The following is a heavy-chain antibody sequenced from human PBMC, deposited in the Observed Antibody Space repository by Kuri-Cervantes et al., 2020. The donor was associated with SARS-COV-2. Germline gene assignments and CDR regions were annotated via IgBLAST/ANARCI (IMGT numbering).Heavy chain of an antibody. CDR1: GFTFSSYS. CDR3: ARGNYVMYSRWPTAPSGY. V-gene: IGHV3-21*01. CDR2: ISSSSSYI. Sequence: GESLKISCAASGFTFSSYSMNWVRQAPGKGLEWVSSISSSSSYISYADSMKGRSTISRDNAKNSLYLQMNSLRAEDTAVYYCARGNYVMYSRWPTAPSGYWGQGTLVTVSS. J-gene: IGHJ4*02. D-gene: IGHD3-16*01.